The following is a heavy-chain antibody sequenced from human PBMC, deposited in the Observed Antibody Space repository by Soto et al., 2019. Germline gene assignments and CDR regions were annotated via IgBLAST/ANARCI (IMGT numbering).Heavy chain of an antibody. J-gene: IGHJ5*02. CDR3: ASHPYGQPDYNWFDP. CDR1: GDSVTSHY. CDR2: MHYTGFS. D-gene: IGHD3-3*01. V-gene: IGHV4-59*02. Sequence: SETLSLTCSFSGDSVTSHYLTWIRQSPEKGLEWIGYMHYTGFSHYNPSLKSRLTISVDRSKNQFTLQLTSVTVADTAVYYCASHPYGQPDYNWFDPWGQGTLVTVSS.